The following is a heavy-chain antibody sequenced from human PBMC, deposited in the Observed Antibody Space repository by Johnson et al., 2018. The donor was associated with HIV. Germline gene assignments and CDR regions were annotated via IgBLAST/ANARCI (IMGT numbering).Heavy chain of an antibody. D-gene: IGHD1-26*01. Sequence: VQLVESGGGLVQPGGSLKLSCAASGFTFSSYDMHWVRQAPGKGLEYVSAISSNGGSTYYANSVKGRFTISRENAKNSLYLQMNSLRAGDTAVYYCARGERFGGTQEAFDIWGQGTMVTVSS. J-gene: IGHJ3*02. CDR1: GFTFSSYD. CDR3: ARGERFGGTQEAFDI. CDR2: ISSNGGST. V-gene: IGHV3-64*01.